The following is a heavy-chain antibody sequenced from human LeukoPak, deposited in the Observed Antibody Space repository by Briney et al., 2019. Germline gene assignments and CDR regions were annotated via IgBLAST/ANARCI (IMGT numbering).Heavy chain of an antibody. V-gene: IGHV1-69*13. D-gene: IGHD5-18*01. J-gene: IGHJ2*01. CDR1: GGTYGSYV. CDR2: IIPIFGTA. CDR3: AKEGDTALVTGYFDL. Sequence: SVKVSCKASGGTYGSYVISWVRQAPGQGREWMGGIIPIFGTAHYAQKFQGRLTITADESTSTVYMEMSSLRSEDTAMYYCAKEGDTALVTGYFDLWGRGTLVTVSA.